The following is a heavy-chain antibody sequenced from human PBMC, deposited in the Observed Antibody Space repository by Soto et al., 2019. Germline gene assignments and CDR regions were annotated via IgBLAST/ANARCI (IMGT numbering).Heavy chain of an antibody. CDR2: IYYRGNT. D-gene: IGHD3-16*01. CDR1: GGSISSSTYY. J-gene: IGHJ5*02. V-gene: IGHV4-39*01. CDR3: ARHGGSSYSKNWFDP. Sequence: SETLSLTCTVSGGSISSSTYYWVWIRQPPGKGLEWIGNIYYRGNTYYNPSLKSRVTMTVDTSRNQFSLKLRSVTAADTAVYYCARHGGSSYSKNWFDPWGPGTRVTVSS.